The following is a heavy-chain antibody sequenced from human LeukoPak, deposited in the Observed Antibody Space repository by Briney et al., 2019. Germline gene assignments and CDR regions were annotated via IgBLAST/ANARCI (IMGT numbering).Heavy chain of an antibody. J-gene: IGHJ4*02. CDR3: AKASGGYYYRNCDY. Sequence: GGSLRLSCAASGFTFSSYAMHWVRQAPGKGLEWVAVISYDGSNKYYADSVKGRFTISRDNSKNTLYLQMNSLRAEDTALYYCAKASGGYYYRNCDYWGQGTLVTVSS. CDR2: ISYDGSNK. V-gene: IGHV3-30-3*01. CDR1: GFTFSSYA. D-gene: IGHD3-22*01.